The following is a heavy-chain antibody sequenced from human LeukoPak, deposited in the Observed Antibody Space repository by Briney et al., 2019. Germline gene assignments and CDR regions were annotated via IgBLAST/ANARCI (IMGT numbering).Heavy chain of an antibody. CDR3: ARDWDRVAPGNHFDY. Sequence: SETLSLTCTVSGGSISTSSHYWGWIRQPPGKGLEWIGSTYYSGYTYYNPSLKSRVTTSVDTSKNQFSLKLSSVTAADTAVYYCARDWDRVAPGNHFDYWGQGMLVTVSS. D-gene: IGHD1-26*01. CDR1: GGSISTSSHY. J-gene: IGHJ4*02. CDR2: TYYSGYT. V-gene: IGHV4-39*07.